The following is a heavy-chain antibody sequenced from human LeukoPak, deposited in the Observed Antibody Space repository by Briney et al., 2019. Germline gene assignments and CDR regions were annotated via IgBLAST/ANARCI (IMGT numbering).Heavy chain of an antibody. CDR1: GYSLTSHA. J-gene: IGHJ4*02. CDR2: INTGNGNT. V-gene: IGHV1-3*04. Sequence: ASVKVSCKASGYSLTSHAIHWARQAPGQRLEWMGWINTGNGNTKYPQKFQGRVTITRDTSANTAYMELSSLRSEDTAVYYCARERGGTYYDYWGQGTLVTVSS. D-gene: IGHD1-26*01. CDR3: ARERGGTYYDY.